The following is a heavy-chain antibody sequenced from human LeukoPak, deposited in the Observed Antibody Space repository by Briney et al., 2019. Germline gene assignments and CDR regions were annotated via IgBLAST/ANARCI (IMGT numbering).Heavy chain of an antibody. V-gene: IGHV1-18*01. Sequence: GASVKVSCKASGGTFSSYAINWVRQAPGQGLEWVGWISAYNGNTNYAQKLQGRVTMTTDTSTSTAYMELRSLRSDDTAVYYCARATKLYNWNPDAFDIWGQGTMVTVSS. CDR2: ISAYNGNT. CDR1: GGTFSSYA. J-gene: IGHJ3*02. D-gene: IGHD1-20*01. CDR3: ARATKLYNWNPDAFDI.